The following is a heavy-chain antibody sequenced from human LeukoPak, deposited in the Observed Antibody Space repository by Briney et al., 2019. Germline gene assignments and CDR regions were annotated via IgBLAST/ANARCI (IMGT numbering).Heavy chain of an antibody. CDR2: ISWNSGSI. J-gene: IGHJ4*02. Sequence: PGRSLRLSCAASGFTFDDYAMHWVRQAPGKGLEWVSGISWNSGSIGYADSVKGRFTISRDNAKNSLYLQMNSLRAEDTAVYYCARGGPNYGDYGGYWGQGTLVTVSS. CDR3: ARGGPNYGDYGGY. D-gene: IGHD4-17*01. CDR1: GFTFDDYA. V-gene: IGHV3-9*01.